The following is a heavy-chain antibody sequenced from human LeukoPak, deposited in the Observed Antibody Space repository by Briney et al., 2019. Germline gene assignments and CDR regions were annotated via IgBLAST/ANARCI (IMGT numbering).Heavy chain of an antibody. CDR3: ARGGPAAGRFDY. J-gene: IGHJ4*02. V-gene: IGHV3-30*02. CDR2: IRYDGSNQ. D-gene: IGHD6-13*01. Sequence: PGGSLRLSCAASGFTFSYYGMHWVRQAPGKGLEWVAFIRYDGSNQYYADSVKGRLTISRDNSKNTVYVQMNSLRAEDTAVYYCARGGPAAGRFDYWGQGTLVTVSS. CDR1: GFTFSYYG.